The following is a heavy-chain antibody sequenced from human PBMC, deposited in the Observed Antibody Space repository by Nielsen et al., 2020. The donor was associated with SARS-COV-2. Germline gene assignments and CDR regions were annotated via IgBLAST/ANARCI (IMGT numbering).Heavy chain of an antibody. CDR1: GYTFTSNE. CDR3: ARDVNLTGYYSY. Sequence: ASVKVSCKASGYTFTSNEITWVRQAPGQGLEWMGWISGYNGDTNYAQKFQGRVTMTRDTSTSTVYMELSSLRSDDTAVYYCARDVNLTGYYSYWGQGTLVTVSS. V-gene: IGHV1-18*04. J-gene: IGHJ4*02. CDR2: ISGYNGDT. D-gene: IGHD3-9*01.